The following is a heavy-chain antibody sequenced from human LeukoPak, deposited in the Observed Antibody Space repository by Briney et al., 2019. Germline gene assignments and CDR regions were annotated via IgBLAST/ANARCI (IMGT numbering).Heavy chain of an antibody. CDR3: AKLNYYDSSGYYTGRGHFDY. CDR2: ISGSGGST. CDR1: GFTFSSYA. V-gene: IGHV3-23*01. D-gene: IGHD3-22*01. J-gene: IGHJ4*02. Sequence: LGGSLRLSCAASGFTFSSYAMSWVRQAPGKGLEWVSAISGSGGSTYYADSVKGRFTISRDNSKNTLYLQMNSLRAEDTAVYYCAKLNYYDSSGYYTGRGHFDYWGQGTLVTVSS.